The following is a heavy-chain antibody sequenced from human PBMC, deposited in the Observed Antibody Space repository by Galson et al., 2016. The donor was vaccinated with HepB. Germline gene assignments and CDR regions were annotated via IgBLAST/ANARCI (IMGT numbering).Heavy chain of an antibody. CDR1: GFTFSSYN. J-gene: IGHJ6*02. CDR2: ISGSSRHI. Sequence: SLRLSCAASGFTFSSYNMNWVRQAPGKGLEWVSSISGSSRHIYYADSVKGRFTISRDNAKNSLYLQMNSLRVEDTAVYFCARDREGTSWFSGDYDHYGMDVWGQGTTVTVSS. V-gene: IGHV3-21*01. D-gene: IGHD6-13*01. CDR3: ARDREGTSWFSGDYDHYGMDV.